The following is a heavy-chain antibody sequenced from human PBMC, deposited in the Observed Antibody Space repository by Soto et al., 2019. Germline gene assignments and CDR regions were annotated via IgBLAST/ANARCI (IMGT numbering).Heavy chain of an antibody. Sequence: QVQLVQSGAEVKKPGASVKVSCKASGYTFTSYGISWVRQAPGQGLEWMGWISAYNGNTNYAQKLQGRVTMTTDTXTGXAYTELRSLRSDDTAVYYCARGGSGWHVHYYGMDVWGQGTTVTVSS. V-gene: IGHV1-18*01. CDR2: ISAYNGNT. CDR1: GYTFTSYG. D-gene: IGHD6-19*01. J-gene: IGHJ6*02. CDR3: ARGGSGWHVHYYGMDV.